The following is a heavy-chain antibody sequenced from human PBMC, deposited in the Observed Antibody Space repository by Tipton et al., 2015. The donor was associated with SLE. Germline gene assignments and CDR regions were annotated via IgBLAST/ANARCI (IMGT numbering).Heavy chain of an antibody. Sequence: TLSLTCTVSSGSVSSGAYYWSWIRQPPGKGLEWIGYIYYSGSTNYNPSLKSRVTISVDTSKNQFSLKLSSVTAADTAVYYCARSPRGGGYYPYYFDYWGQGTLVTVSS. V-gene: IGHV4-61*08. CDR3: ARSPRGGGYYPYYFDY. CDR2: IYYSGST. D-gene: IGHD3-3*01. CDR1: SGSVSSGAYY. J-gene: IGHJ4*02.